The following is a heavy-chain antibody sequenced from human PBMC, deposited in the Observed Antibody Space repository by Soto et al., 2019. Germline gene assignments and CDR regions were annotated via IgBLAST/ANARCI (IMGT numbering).Heavy chain of an antibody. J-gene: IGHJ4*02. CDR3: AVAVAGPTAIGY. V-gene: IGHV3-74*01. CDR2: INSDGSST. D-gene: IGHD6-19*01. CDR1: GFTFSSYW. Sequence: EVQLVESGGGLVQPGGSLRLSCAASGFTFSSYWMHWVRQAPGKGLVWVSRINSDGSSTSYADSVKGRFTISRDNAKNTLYQQMNGLRAEDTAVYYCAVAVAGPTAIGYWGQGTLVTVSS.